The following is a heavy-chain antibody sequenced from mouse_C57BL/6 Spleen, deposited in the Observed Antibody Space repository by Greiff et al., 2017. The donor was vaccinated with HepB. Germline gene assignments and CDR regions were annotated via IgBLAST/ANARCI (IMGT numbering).Heavy chain of an antibody. J-gene: IGHJ2*01. CDR1: GFTFSDYG. V-gene: IGHV5-17*01. CDR2: ISSGSSTI. Sequence: EVKLMESGGGLVKPGGSLKLSCAASGFTFSDYGMHWVRQAPEKGLEWVAYISSGSSTIYYADTVKGRFTISRDNAKNTLFLQMTSLRSEDTAMYYCAGRDYFDYWGQGTTLTVSS. CDR3: AGRDYFDY.